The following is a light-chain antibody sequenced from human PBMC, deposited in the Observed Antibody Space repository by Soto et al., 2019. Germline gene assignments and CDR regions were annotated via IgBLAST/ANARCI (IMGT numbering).Light chain of an antibody. V-gene: IGKV3-15*01. J-gene: IGKJ1*01. Sequence: EIVMTQSPATLSVSPGERATLSCRASQSVSSDLAWYHQKPGQAPRLLIYGASTRATGIPARFSGSGSGTEFTLTINSLQSEDFAVYYCQQYGSSGTFGQGTKVDI. CDR2: GAS. CDR1: QSVSSD. CDR3: QQYGSSGT.